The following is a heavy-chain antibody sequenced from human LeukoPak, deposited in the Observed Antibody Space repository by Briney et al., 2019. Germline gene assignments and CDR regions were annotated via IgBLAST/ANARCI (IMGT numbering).Heavy chain of an antibody. CDR1: GASIDTRDSY. V-gene: IGHV4-31*03. CDR3: ARTQGSHWFDS. J-gene: IGHJ5*01. Sequence: SQTLSLTCSASGASIDTRDSYWSWLRQHPVKGLEWIGYISYRGASYNNPSLKSRLTLSIDTSGNQFSLRLTSVTAADTAVYYCARTQGSHWFDSWGQGTLVIVSS. CDR2: ISYRGAS.